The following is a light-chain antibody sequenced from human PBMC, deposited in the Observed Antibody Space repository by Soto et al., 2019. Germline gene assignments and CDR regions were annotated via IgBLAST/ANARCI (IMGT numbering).Light chain of an antibody. CDR3: QQFNSYPFN. V-gene: IGKV1-9*01. J-gene: IGKJ4*01. CDR1: QGISNY. CDR2: SAS. Sequence: DIQLTQSRSFLCASVRDRVTITCRASQGISNYLAWYQQKPGTAPKLLIYSASTLQSGVPSRFRVSGSGTELTLTISSLQPDDFATYHCQQFNSYPFNFRVSTKADI.